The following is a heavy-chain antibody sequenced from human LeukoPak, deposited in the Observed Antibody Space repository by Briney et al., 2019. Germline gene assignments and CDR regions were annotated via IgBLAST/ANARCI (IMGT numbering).Heavy chain of an antibody. CDR2: ISWNSGSI. D-gene: IGHD3-10*01. Sequence: GGSLRLSCAASGFTFDDYAMHWVRQAPGKGLEWVSGISWNSGSIGYADSVKGRFTISRDNAKNTVGLRMNSLSAEDTAVYYCATGGAQYYDYWGQGTVVTVSS. CDR3: ATGGAQYYDY. J-gene: IGHJ4*02. V-gene: IGHV3-9*01. CDR1: GFTFDDYA.